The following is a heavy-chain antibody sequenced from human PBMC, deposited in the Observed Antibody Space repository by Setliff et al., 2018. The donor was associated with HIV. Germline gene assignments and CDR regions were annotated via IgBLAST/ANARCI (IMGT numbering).Heavy chain of an antibody. D-gene: IGHD6-6*01. J-gene: IGHJ3*02. Sequence: ASVKVSCKASGYTFTGYYMHWVQQAPGKGLEWMGRVDPEDGETIYAEKFQGRVTITADTSTDTAYMELSSLRSEDTAVYYCATEDFVRSWGALDIWGQGTMVTVSS. CDR3: ATEDFVRSWGALDI. CDR2: VDPEDGET. CDR1: GYTFTGYY. V-gene: IGHV1-69-2*01.